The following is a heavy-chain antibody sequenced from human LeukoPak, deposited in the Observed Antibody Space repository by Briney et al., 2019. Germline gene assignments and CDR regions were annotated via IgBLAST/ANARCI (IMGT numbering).Heavy chain of an antibody. CDR2: ISSAGGTI. V-gene: IGHV3-11*01. Sequence: GGSLRLSCAASGFTLNNYAMSWIRQAPGKGLEWVSYISSAGGTISYADSVKGRFTISRDNAKNSLYLQMNSLRTEDTALYYCARLQKVGNTGYYFDYWGQGTLATVSS. J-gene: IGHJ4*02. CDR1: GFTLNNYA. D-gene: IGHD2/OR15-2a*01. CDR3: ARLQKVGNTGYYFDY.